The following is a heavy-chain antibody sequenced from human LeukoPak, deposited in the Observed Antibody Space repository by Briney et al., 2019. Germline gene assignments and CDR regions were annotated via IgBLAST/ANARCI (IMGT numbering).Heavy chain of an antibody. J-gene: IGHJ4*02. CDR2: IYHSGST. Sequence: SETLSLTCTISDYSISSGYYWGWIRQPPGKGLEWIGSIYHSGSTYYNPSLKSRITISVDTSKNQFSLKLNSVTAADTAVYYCARSLSTTGTKYWGQGTLVTVSS. CDR3: ARSLSTTGTKY. D-gene: IGHD1-7*01. CDR1: DYSISSGYY. V-gene: IGHV4-38-2*02.